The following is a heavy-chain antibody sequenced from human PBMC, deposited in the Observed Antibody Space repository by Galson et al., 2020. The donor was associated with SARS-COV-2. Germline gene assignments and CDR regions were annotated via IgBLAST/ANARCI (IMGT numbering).Heavy chain of an antibody. J-gene: IGHJ5*02. CDR1: GASINSYC. CDR2: IDSSGNT. V-gene: IGHV4-59*01. CDR3: ARDALTSSRGYRTESWFDP. Sequence: SETLSLTCTVSGASINSYCWSWIRQPPGRGLEWIGYIDSSGNTKYNPSLTSRVTISVDTSKNQFSLKVNSVTAADTAMYYCARDALTSSRGYRTESWFDPWGQGTLVTVSS. D-gene: IGHD3-22*01.